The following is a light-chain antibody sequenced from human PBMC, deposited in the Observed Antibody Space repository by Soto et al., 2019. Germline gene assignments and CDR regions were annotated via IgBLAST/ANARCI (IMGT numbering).Light chain of an antibody. CDR1: QSISSY. CDR2: AAS. Sequence: DIQMTQSPSSLSASVGDRVTITCRASQSISSYLNWYQQKPGKAPKLVIYAASSLQSGVPSRFRGSGSGTDFTLTISSLQPEDFATYYCQQSYSSPWTFGQGTKVEIK. CDR3: QQSYSSPWT. V-gene: IGKV1-39*01. J-gene: IGKJ1*01.